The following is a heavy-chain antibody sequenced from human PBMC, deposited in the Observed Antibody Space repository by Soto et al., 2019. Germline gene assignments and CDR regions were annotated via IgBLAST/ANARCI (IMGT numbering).Heavy chain of an antibody. Sequence: ASVKVSCKASGYTFTSYGISWVRQAPGQGLEWMGWISAYNGNTNYAQKLQGRVTMTTDTSTSTAYMELRSLRSDDTAVYYCARVRGCLGYCSGGSCLRAFDYWGQGTLVTVSS. CDR1: GYTFTSYG. D-gene: IGHD2-15*01. V-gene: IGHV1-18*01. J-gene: IGHJ4*02. CDR2: ISAYNGNT. CDR3: ARVRGCLGYCSGGSCLRAFDY.